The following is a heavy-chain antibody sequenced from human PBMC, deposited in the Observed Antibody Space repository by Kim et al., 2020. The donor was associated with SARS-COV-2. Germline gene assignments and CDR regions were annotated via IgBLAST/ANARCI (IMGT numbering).Heavy chain of an antibody. CDR3: ARGGNWNDAFDY. CDR1: GYTSISYA. CDR2: ISAGNDTT. Sequence: SVNVSCKASGYTSISYALHWVRHAPGQRLEWMGWISAGNDTTTFSQKFQGRVTISRDTSASTVYMEVSSLRSEDTAVYYCARGGNWNDAFDYWGQGTLVTVSS. J-gene: IGHJ4*02. D-gene: IGHD1-1*01. V-gene: IGHV1-3*01.